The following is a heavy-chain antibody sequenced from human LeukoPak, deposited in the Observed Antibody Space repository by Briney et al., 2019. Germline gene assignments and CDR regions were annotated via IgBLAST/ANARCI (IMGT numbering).Heavy chain of an antibody. CDR2: ISSSGSTI. D-gene: IGHD1-7*01. CDR1: GFTFSDYY. Sequence: GGSLRLSCAASGFTFSDYYMSWIRQAPGKGLEWVSYISSSGSTIYYADSVKGRFTISRDNAKNSLYLRMNSLRAEDTAVYYCARDRLTGTVDYWGQGTLVTVSS. CDR3: ARDRLTGTVDY. V-gene: IGHV3-11*04. J-gene: IGHJ4*02.